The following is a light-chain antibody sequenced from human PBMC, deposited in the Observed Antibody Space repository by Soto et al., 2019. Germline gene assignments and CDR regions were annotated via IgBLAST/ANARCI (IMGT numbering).Light chain of an antibody. Sequence: EIVLTQSPGTLPLSSGERATLSCRASQSVSSSYLAWYQQKPGQAPRPLICGATSRATGIPDRFSGSGSGTDFALTISRLESEDFAVYYCQQYGSSPYTFGQGTKLEIK. CDR2: GAT. V-gene: IGKV3-20*01. J-gene: IGKJ2*01. CDR3: QQYGSSPYT. CDR1: QSVSSSY.